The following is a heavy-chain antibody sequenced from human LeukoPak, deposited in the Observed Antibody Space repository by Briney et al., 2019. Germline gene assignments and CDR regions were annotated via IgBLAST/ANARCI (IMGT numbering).Heavy chain of an antibody. CDR1: GYIFTSYW. J-gene: IGHJ6*03. V-gene: IGHV5-51*01. CDR2: IYPGDSDT. CDR3: ARQGGSSSKGYYYYYMDV. D-gene: IGHD6-6*01. Sequence: GESLKSSCKGSGYIFTSYWIGWVRQMPGKGLEWMGIIYPGDSDTRYSPSFQGQVTISADKSINTAYLQWSSLKASDTAMYYCARQGGSSSKGYYYYYMDVWGKGTTVTVSS.